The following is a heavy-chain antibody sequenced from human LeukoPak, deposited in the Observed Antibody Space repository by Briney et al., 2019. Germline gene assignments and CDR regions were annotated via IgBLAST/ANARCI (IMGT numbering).Heavy chain of an antibody. Sequence: SETLSLTCAVSGVSFDDYYWSWVRQTPGKGLECIGEINHSGYTNDSPSLKSRVILSIDPSRKQFSLNLRSVTVADAGIYYCARMTTGHDYWGQGTLVTVSS. CDR2: INHSGYT. CDR1: GVSFDDYY. CDR3: ARMTTGHDY. J-gene: IGHJ4*02. D-gene: IGHD4-17*01. V-gene: IGHV4-34*01.